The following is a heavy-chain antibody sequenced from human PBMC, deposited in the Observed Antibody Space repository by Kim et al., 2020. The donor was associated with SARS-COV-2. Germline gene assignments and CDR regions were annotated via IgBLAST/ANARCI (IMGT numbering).Heavy chain of an antibody. D-gene: IGHD3-10*01. CDR3: ARANYYG. CDR2: DGSNK. V-gene: IGHV3-33*01. J-gene: IGHJ4*02. Sequence: DGSNKYYADSVKGRFTISRDNSKNALYLQRNSLRAEDTAVYYCARANYYGWGQGTLVTVSS.